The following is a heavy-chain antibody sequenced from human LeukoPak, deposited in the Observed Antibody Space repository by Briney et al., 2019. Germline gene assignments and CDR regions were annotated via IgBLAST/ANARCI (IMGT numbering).Heavy chain of an antibody. V-gene: IGHV4-34*01. CDR1: GGSFSGYY. Sequence: SETLSLTCAVYGGSFSGYYWSWIRQPPGKGLEWIGEINHSGSTNYNPSLKSRVTISVDTSKNQFSLKLSSVTAADTAVNYCARGIGPYFQHWGQGTLVTVSS. CDR2: INHSGST. CDR3: ARGIGPYFQH. J-gene: IGHJ1*01.